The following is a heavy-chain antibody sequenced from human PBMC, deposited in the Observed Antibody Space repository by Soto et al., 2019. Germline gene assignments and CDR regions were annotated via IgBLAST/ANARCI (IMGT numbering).Heavy chain of an antibody. J-gene: IGHJ6*02. CDR1: GGTFNSFA. V-gene: IGHV1-69*12. CDR2: IIPGFASP. D-gene: IGHD2-21*01. CDR3: ARDRVMRGNSYYYGMDV. Sequence: QVLLVQSGAEVKKPGSSMKVSCKTSGGTFNSFAISWVRLVPGQGLEWMGVIIPGFASPTYAQTLQGRVSITADESTTTEYMELSSLRSEDTAVYYCARDRVMRGNSYYYGMDVWGQGTTVTVSS.